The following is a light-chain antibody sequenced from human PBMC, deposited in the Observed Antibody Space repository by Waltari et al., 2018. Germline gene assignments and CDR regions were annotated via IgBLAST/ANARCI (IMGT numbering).Light chain of an antibody. CDR1: QTVGSP. J-gene: IGKJ4*01. V-gene: IGKV3-15*01. CDR2: DAS. CDR3: QQYNDWPLT. Sequence: IVMTQSPVTLSVSTGERAVLSCRASQTVGSPLAWYQQKPGQAPRLLIYDASPGSTGIPARFSGSGSGTELTLTISGLQSEDFAVYYCQQYNDWPLTFGGGTKVEIK.